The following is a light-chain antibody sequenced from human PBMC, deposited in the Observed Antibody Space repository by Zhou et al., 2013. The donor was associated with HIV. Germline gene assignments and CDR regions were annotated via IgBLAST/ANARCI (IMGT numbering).Light chain of an antibody. Sequence: DIQMTQSPTSLSASVGDRVTITCRASQSISIYLNWYQQKPGKAPQLLIYSASTLQSGVPSRFSGSGSGTEFTLTISSLQPEDFGIYYCQQTYGTPRTFGQGTKVDIK. CDR1: QSISIY. V-gene: IGKV1-39*01. J-gene: IGKJ1*01. CDR3: QQTYGTPRT. CDR2: SAS.